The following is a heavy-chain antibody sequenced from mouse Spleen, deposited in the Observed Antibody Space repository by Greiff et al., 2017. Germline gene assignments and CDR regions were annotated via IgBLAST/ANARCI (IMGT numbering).Heavy chain of an antibody. V-gene: IGHV1-80*01. CDR3: AKATVEGWFAY. J-gene: IGHJ3*01. D-gene: IGHD1-1*01. CDR1: GYAFSSYW. CDR2: IYPGDGDT. Sequence: VMLVESGAELVKPGASVKISCKASGYAFSSYWMNWVKQRPGKGLEWIGQIYPGDGDTNYNGKFKGKATLTADKSSSTAYMQLSSLTSEDSAVYFCAKATVEGWFAYWGQGTLVTVSA.